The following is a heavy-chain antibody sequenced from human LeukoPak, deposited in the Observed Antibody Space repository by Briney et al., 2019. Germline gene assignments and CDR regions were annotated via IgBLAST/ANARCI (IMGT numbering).Heavy chain of an antibody. V-gene: IGHV4-34*01. CDR3: ARRGRHCSSRTSCYYYFDF. Sequence: GSLRLSCAASGFTFDDYGMSWVRQPPGKRLEWIGDISHTGSTIDNPSLKTRVAISRDTSKNEFSVRLNSVTAADTAVYYCARRGRHCSSRTSCYYYFDFWGQGALVTVSA. CDR1: GFTFDDYG. D-gene: IGHD2-2*01. J-gene: IGHJ4*02. CDR2: ISHTGST.